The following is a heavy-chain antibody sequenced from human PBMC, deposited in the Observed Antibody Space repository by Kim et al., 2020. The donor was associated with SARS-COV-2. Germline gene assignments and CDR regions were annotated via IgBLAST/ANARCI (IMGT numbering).Heavy chain of an antibody. J-gene: IGHJ4*01. CDR1: RYSFNSYW. V-gene: IGHV5-51*01. CDR3: ARGAILADGTTSYFDY. D-gene: IGHD5-12*01. Sequence: GESLKISCKGSRYSFNSYWIGWVRQMPGKGLEWMGLIYPGDSDIRYSPSFQGQVTISADKSISTAYLQWSSLNASDTAFYFCARGAILADGTTSYFDYWG. CDR2: IYPGDSDI.